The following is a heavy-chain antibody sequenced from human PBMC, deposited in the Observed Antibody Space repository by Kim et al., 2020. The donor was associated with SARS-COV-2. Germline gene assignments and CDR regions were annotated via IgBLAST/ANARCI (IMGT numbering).Heavy chain of an antibody. V-gene: IGHV3-33*01. D-gene: IGHD4-17*01. CDR2: N. CDR3: ARELTVTTFNY. Sequence: NYYEASVTGRFTTSIYNTNNTLYLQVNSLRAEDTAVYYCARELTVTTFNYWGQGTLVTVSS. J-gene: IGHJ4*02.